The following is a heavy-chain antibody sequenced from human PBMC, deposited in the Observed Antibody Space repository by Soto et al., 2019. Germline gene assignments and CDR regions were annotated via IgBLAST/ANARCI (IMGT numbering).Heavy chain of an antibody. CDR3: ARVFSDSSSFFDP. D-gene: IGHD6-13*01. CDR1: GGSISSGDYY. CDR2: IYHSGST. V-gene: IGHV4-30-4*01. Sequence: PSETLSLTCTVSGGSISSGDYYWSWIRQPPGKCLEWIGYIYHSGSTYYNPSLKSRVTISVDASKNQFSLKLSSVTAADTAVYYCARVFSDSSSFFDPWGQGTLVTVSS. J-gene: IGHJ5*02.